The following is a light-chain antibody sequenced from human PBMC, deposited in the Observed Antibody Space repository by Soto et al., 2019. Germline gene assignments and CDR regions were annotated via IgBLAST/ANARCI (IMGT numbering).Light chain of an antibody. CDR1: QSVLYSYNNKNC. J-gene: IGKJ2*01. Sequence: DIVMTQSPDSLAVSLGERATINCKSSQSVLYSYNNKNCLAWYQQKPGQPPKLRIYWASTRESGVPDRFSGSGSVTDFTLTISSLQAEDVAVYYCQQYDSTPYAFGQGTKLEIK. CDR2: WAS. V-gene: IGKV4-1*01. CDR3: QQYDSTPYA.